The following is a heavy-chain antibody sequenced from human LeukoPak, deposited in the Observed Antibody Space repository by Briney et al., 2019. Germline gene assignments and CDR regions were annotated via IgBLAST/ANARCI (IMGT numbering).Heavy chain of an antibody. Sequence: GGSLRLSCAASGFTFSNYWMNWVRQAPGKGLEWVANIKESGSEKYYMDSVKGRFTISRDNAKDSLYLQMNSLRVEDTAVYYCARGSQDSGSYYLGYWGQGTLVTVSS. V-gene: IGHV3-7*01. D-gene: IGHD3-10*01. CDR3: ARGSQDSGSYYLGY. CDR1: GFTFSNYW. CDR2: IKESGSEK. J-gene: IGHJ4*02.